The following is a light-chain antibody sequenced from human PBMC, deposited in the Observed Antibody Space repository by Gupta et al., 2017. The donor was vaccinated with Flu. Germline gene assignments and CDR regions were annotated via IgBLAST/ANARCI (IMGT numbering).Light chain of an antibody. Sequence: DIQMTQSPCSLSASVGDRVTITCRASQIIRECLNWYQQKPGKAPNLLICTASTLESGVPSRFSGSGFGTEFTLTISSPQPDDFATYYCQHRDSSPWTFGEGTKVDIK. CDR1: QIIREC. J-gene: IGKJ1*01. CDR2: TAS. CDR3: QHRDSSPWT. V-gene: IGKV1-39*01.